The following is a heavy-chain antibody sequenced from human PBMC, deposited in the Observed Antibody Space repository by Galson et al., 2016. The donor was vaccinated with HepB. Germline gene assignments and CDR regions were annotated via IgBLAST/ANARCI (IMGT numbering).Heavy chain of an antibody. CDR2: IKEDGSDK. CDR1: GXXFHXXX. D-gene: IGHD7-27*01. Sequence: SLXXXCAASGXXFHXXXMAXXXQAXXEGLXCVADIKEDGSDKFYVDAVKGRFTISRDNAKNSLYLQMNSLRVEDTAICYCVRYRSLGYWGXGTLVTVSS. V-gene: IGHV3-7*04. CDR3: VRYRSLGY. J-gene: IGHJ4*01.